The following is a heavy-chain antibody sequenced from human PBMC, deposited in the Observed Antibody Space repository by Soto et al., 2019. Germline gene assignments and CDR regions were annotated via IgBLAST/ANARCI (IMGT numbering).Heavy chain of an antibody. J-gene: IGHJ5*02. D-gene: IGHD3-16*02. CDR1: GGSFSGYC. CDR3: ARVAYDYVWGSYRFRTRNWFDP. Sequence: QVQLQQWGAGLLKPSETLSLTCAVYGGSFSGYCWSWIRQPPGKGLEWIGEINHSGSTNYNPSLKSRVTISVDTSKNQFSLKLSSVTAADTAVYYCARVAYDYVWGSYRFRTRNWFDPWGQGTLVTVSS. V-gene: IGHV4-34*01. CDR2: INHSGST.